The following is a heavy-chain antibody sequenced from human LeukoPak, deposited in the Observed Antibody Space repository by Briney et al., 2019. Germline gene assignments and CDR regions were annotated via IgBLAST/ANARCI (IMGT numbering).Heavy chain of an antibody. D-gene: IGHD3-22*01. J-gene: IGHJ4*02. CDR3: AAGVYYDSSGQYYFDY. Sequence: SETLSLTCTVSGGSISSYYWSWIRQPPGKGLGWIGYIYYSGSTNYNPSLKSRVTISVDTSKNQFSLKLSSVTAADTAVYYCAAGVYYDSSGQYYFDYWGQGTLVTVSS. CDR2: IYYSGST. V-gene: IGHV4-59*01. CDR1: GGSISSYY.